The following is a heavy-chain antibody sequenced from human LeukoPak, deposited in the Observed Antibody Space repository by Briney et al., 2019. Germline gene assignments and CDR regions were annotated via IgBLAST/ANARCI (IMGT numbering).Heavy chain of an antibody. V-gene: IGHV1-18*04. J-gene: IGHJ4*02. CDR3: ARSGGYDFWSGYLTRARYFDY. CDR2: ISAYNGNT. D-gene: IGHD3-3*01. CDR1: GYTFTGYY. Sequence: ASVKVSCKASGYTFTGYYMHWVRQAPGQGLEWMGRISAYNGNTNYAQKLQGRVTMTTDTSTSTAYMELRSLRSDDTAVYYCARSGGYDFWSGYLTRARYFDYWGQGTLVTISS.